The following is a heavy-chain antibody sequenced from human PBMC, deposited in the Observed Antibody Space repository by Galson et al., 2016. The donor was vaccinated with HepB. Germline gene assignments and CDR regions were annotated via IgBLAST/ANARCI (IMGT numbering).Heavy chain of an antibody. V-gene: IGHV3-66*01. CDR1: GFTVSSNY. D-gene: IGHD3-22*01. CDR2: IYSGGST. Sequence: SLRLSCAASGFTVSSNYMSWVRQAPGKGLEWVSVIYSGGSTYYADSVKGRFTISRDNSKNTLYLQMNSPRAEDTAVYYCARDRGYYDSSGYLNWFDPWGQGTLVTVSS. J-gene: IGHJ5*02. CDR3: ARDRGYYDSSGYLNWFDP.